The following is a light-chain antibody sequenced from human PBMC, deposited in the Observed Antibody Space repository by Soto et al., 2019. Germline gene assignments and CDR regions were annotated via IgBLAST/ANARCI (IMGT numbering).Light chain of an antibody. Sequence: QSALTQPASVSGSPGQSITISCTGTNSDVGNYNLVSWYQQHPGKAPKLMMYEVTKRPSGVSNRFSGSKSGNTASLTISGLQAEDEAAYYCCSYAGSATWVFGGGTKLTVL. V-gene: IGLV2-23*02. CDR2: EVT. CDR1: NSDVGNYNL. J-gene: IGLJ3*02. CDR3: CSYAGSATWV.